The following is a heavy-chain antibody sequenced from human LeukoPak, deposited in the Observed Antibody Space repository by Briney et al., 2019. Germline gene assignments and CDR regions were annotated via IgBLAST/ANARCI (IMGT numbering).Heavy chain of an antibody. CDR3: ARLLGWSRPFCYYYMDV. V-gene: IGHV1-8*01. CDR1: GYTFTSYD. Sequence: ASVKVSCKASGYTFTSYDINWVRQATGQGLEWMGWMNPNSGNTGYAQKFQGRVTMTRNTSISTAYMELSSLRSEDTAVYYCARLLGWSRPFCYYYMDVWGKGTTVTVSS. D-gene: IGHD2/OR15-2a*01. CDR2: MNPNSGNT. J-gene: IGHJ6*03.